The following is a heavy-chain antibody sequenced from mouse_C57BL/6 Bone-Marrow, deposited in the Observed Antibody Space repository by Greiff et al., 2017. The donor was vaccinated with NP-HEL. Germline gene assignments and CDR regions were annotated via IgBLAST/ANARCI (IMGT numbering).Heavy chain of an antibody. CDR2: INPNNGGT. V-gene: IGHV1-26*01. J-gene: IGHJ1*03. Sequence: VQLQQSGPELVKPGASVKISCKASGYTFTDYYMNWVKQSHGKSLEWIGDINPNNGGTSYNQKFKGKATLTVDNSTSTAYMELRSLTSEDSAVYYCAKEGPAYSYFDVWGTGTTVTVSS. CDR3: AKEGPAYSYFDV. CDR1: GYTFTDYY.